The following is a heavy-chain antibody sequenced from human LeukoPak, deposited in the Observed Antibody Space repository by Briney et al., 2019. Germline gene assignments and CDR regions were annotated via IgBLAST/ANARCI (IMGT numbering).Heavy chain of an antibody. J-gene: IGHJ4*02. CDR3: AKGSTRAYDSSGYYY. D-gene: IGHD3-22*01. V-gene: IGHV3-7*05. Sequence: GGSLRLSCAASGFTFNSYWMSWVRQAPGKGLEWVANIKQDGGEKYYVDSVKGRFTISRDSAKNSLYLQMNSLRAEDTAVYYCAKGSTRAYDSSGYYYWGQGTLVTVSS. CDR1: GFTFNSYW. CDR2: IKQDGGEK.